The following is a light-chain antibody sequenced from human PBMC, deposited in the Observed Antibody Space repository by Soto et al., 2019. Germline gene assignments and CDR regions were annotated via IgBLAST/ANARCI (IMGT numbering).Light chain of an antibody. J-gene: IGLJ1*01. Sequence: QSVLTQPPSASGSPGQSVTIFCTGTSSDVGGYNYASWYQQHPGKAPKLMIYEVSKRPSGVPDRFSGSKSGNTASLTVSGLQAEDEADYYCSSYAGSNNNYVFGTGTKVTVL. CDR1: SSDVGGYNY. CDR2: EVS. CDR3: SSYAGSNNNYV. V-gene: IGLV2-8*01.